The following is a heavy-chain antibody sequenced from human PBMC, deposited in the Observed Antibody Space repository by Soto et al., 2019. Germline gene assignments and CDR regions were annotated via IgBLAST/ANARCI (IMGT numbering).Heavy chain of an antibody. Sequence: QVQLQQWGAGLLKPSETLSLTCAVYGGSFSGYYWSWMRQPPGKGLEWIGEINHSGSTNYNPSLKSRVTISVDTSKNQFSLKLSSVTAADTAVYYCARGKWYYYYYGMDVWGQGTTVTVSS. D-gene: IGHD1-26*01. J-gene: IGHJ6*02. V-gene: IGHV4-34*01. CDR1: GGSFSGYY. CDR2: INHSGST. CDR3: ARGKWYYYYYGMDV.